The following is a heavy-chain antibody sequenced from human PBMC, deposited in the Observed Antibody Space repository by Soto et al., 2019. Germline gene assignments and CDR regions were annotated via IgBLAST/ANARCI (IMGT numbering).Heavy chain of an antibody. CDR3: ARGSVAAPGGWFDP. V-gene: IGHV4-34*01. J-gene: IGHJ5*02. CDR1: GGSFSGYY. CDR2: ISHSGST. Sequence: ASETLSLTCAVYGGSFSGYYWSWIRQPPGKGLEWIGEISHSGSTNYNPSLKSRVTISVDTSKNQFSLKLSSVTAADTAVYYCARGSVAAPGGWFDPWGQGTLVT. D-gene: IGHD6-13*01.